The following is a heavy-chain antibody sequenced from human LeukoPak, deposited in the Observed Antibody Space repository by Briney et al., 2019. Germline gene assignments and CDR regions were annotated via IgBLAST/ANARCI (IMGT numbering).Heavy chain of an antibody. CDR3: ARDRGIAAGDWFDP. Sequence: GGPLRLSCAASGFTFSSYSMNWVRQAPGKGLEWVSSISSSSSYIYYADSVKGRFTISRDNAKNSLYLQMNSLRAEDTAVYYCARDRGIAAGDWFDPWGQGTLVTVSS. V-gene: IGHV3-21*01. J-gene: IGHJ5*02. D-gene: IGHD6-13*01. CDR1: GFTFSSYS. CDR2: ISSSSSYI.